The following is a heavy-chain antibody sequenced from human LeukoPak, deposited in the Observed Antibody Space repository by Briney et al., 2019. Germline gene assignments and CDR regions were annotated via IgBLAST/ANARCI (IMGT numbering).Heavy chain of an antibody. D-gene: IGHD4-23*01. CDR2: LYYSGST. Sequence: TSETLSLTCTVSGGSISSRSHSWGWIRQPPGKGLEWIGSLYYSGSTYYNPSLKSRVTISVDTSKNQFSLKLSSVTAADTAVYYCARDLGDYRGNSGDYWGQGTLVTVSS. V-gene: IGHV4-39*02. CDR3: ARDLGDYRGNSGDY. J-gene: IGHJ4*02. CDR1: GGSISSRSHS.